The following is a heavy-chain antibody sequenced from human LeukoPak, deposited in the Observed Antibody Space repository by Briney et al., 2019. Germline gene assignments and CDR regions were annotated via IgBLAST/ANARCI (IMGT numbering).Heavy chain of an antibody. CDR2: IYYSGST. CDR1: GGSISSSSYY. V-gene: IGHV4-39*07. J-gene: IGHJ4*02. Sequence: SETLSLTCTVSGGSISSSSYYWGWIRQPPGKGLEWIGTIYYSGSTFYNPSLKSRVTISVDTSKNQFSLNLSSVTAADTAVYYCARVGGSGWPRGKLDYWGQGTLVTVSS. D-gene: IGHD6-19*01. CDR3: ARVGGSGWPRGKLDY.